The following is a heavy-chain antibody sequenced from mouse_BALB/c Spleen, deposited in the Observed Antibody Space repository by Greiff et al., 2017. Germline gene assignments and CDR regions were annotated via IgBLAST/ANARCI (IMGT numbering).Heavy chain of an antibody. CDR1: GYTFTNYW. J-gene: IGHJ4*01. V-gene: IGHV1-63*02. Sequence: VQLQQSGAELVRPGTSVKISCKASGYTFTNYWLGWVKQRPGHGLEWIGDIYPGGGYTNYNEKFKGKATLTADTSSSTAYMQLSSLTSEDSAVYFCARGGGDYYAMDYWGQGTSVTVSS. CDR2: IYPGGGYT. CDR3: ARGGGDYYAMDY.